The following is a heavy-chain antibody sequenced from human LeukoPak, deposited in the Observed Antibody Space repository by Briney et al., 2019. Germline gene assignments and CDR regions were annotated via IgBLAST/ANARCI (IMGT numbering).Heavy chain of an antibody. Sequence: KPSETLSLTCTVSGASVSSGGYYWSWIRQPPGKGLEWIGNIYYSGSTNYNPSLKSRVTISVDTPKNQFSLKVSSVTAADTAVYYCARRGGAGRSFDYWGQGTLVTVSS. D-gene: IGHD2-21*01. CDR3: ARRGGAGRSFDY. V-gene: IGHV4-61*08. CDR2: IYYSGST. CDR1: GASVSSGGYY. J-gene: IGHJ4*02.